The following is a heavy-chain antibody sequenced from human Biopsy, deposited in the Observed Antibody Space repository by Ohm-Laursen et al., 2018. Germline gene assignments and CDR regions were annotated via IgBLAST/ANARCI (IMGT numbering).Heavy chain of an antibody. CDR2: ISSSGATI. D-gene: IGHD2-15*01. Sequence: SLRLSCAASGFTFSDHHMAWVRQASGKGLEWLSYISSSGATIKYADSVKGRFTISRDNAKNSLYLRMNSLRAEDTAVYFCARARDDFVVVPAAFFDFWGQGTLVTVSS. J-gene: IGHJ4*02. V-gene: IGHV3-11*01. CDR3: ARARDDFVVVPAAFFDF. CDR1: GFTFSDHH.